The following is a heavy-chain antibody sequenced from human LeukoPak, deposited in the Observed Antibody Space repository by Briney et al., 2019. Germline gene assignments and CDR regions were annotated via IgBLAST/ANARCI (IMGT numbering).Heavy chain of an antibody. J-gene: IGHJ4*02. V-gene: IGHV3-21*01. CDR3: ARASDSSGWYQRPWIYYFDY. CDR2: ISSSSSYI. Sequence: MTGGSLRLSCAASGFTFSSYSMNWVRQAPGKGLEWVSSISSSSSYIYYADSAKGRFTISRDNAKNSLYLQMNSLRAEDTAVYYCARASDSSGWYQRPWIYYFDYWGQGTLVTVSS. CDR1: GFTFSSYS. D-gene: IGHD6-19*01.